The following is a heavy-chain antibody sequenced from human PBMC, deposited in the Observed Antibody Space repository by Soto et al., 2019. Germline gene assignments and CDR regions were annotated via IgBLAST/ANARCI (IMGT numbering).Heavy chain of an antibody. CDR2: IIPIFGTA. J-gene: IGHJ6*02. CDR3: AIPSSSVPYYYYYGMDF. V-gene: IGHV1-69*06. CDR1: GGTFSSYA. Sequence: QVQLVQSGAEVKKPGSSVKVSCKASGGTFSSYAISWVRQAPGQGLEWMGGIIPIFGTANYAQKFQGRVTITADKSTSAAYMELSSLRSEDTAVYYCAIPSSSVPYYYYYGMDFWGQGTKVTVSS. D-gene: IGHD6-6*01.